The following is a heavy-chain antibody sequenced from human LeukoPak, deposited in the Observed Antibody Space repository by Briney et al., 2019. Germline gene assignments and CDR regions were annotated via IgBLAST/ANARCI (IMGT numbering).Heavy chain of an antibody. CDR1: GFTFSSYA. CDR3: ARESIGWLQGYFDY. V-gene: IGHV3-30-3*01. Sequence: PGRSLRLSCAASGFTFSSYAMHWVRQAPGKGLEWVAVISYDGSNKYYADSVKGRFTISRDNSKNTLYLQMNSLRAEDTAVYYCARESIGWLQGYFDYWGQGTLVTVSS. CDR2: ISYDGSNK. J-gene: IGHJ4*02. D-gene: IGHD5-24*01.